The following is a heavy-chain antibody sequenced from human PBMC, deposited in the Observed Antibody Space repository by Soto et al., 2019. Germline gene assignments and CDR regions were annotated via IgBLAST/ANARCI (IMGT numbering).Heavy chain of an antibody. J-gene: IGHJ5*02. CDR3: ARVRVSPHYYRIAVSSTQNWFDP. CDR2: IYHSGST. V-gene: IGHV4-30-2*01. D-gene: IGHD6-19*01. CDR1: GGSISSGGYS. Sequence: SETLSLTCAVSGGSISSGGYSWSWIRQPPGKGLEWIGYIYHSGSTYYNQSLKSRVTISVDRSKNQFSLKLSSVTAADTAVYYCARVRVSPHYYRIAVSSTQNWFDPWGQGVLVTVSS.